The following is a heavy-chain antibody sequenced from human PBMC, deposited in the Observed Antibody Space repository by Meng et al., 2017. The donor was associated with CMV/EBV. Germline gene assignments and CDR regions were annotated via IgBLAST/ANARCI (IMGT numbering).Heavy chain of an antibody. J-gene: IGHJ4*02. V-gene: IGHV1-69*05. CDR2: IIPIFGTA. Sequence: SSVTVSCQASGGTFSSYVISWVRQAPGQGLGWMGGIIPIFGTANYAQKFQGRVTITTDESTSTAYMELSSLRSEDTAVYYCVFSVSPTFDYWGQGTLVTVSS. CDR1: GGTFSSYV. D-gene: IGHD3-3*01. CDR3: VFSVSPTFDY.